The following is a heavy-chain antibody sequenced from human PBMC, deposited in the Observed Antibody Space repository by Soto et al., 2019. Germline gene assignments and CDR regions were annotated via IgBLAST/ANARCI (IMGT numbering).Heavy chain of an antibody. CDR1: GGSISSYY. Sequence: SETLSLTCTVSGGSISSYYWSWIRQPAGKGLEWIGRIYTSGSTNYNPSLKSRVTMSVGTSKNQFSLKLSSVTAADTAVYYCATGVPRTNYYYYYGMDVWGQGTTVTVSS. CDR2: IYTSGST. V-gene: IGHV4-4*07. CDR3: ATGVPRTNYYYYYGMDV. J-gene: IGHJ6*02. D-gene: IGHD3-3*01.